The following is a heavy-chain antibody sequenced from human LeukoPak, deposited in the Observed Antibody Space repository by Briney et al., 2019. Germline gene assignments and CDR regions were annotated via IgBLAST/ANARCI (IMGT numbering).Heavy chain of an antibody. V-gene: IGHV1-2*02. D-gene: IGHD3-10*01. CDR3: ARVRFAYGSGSYPY. Sequence: ASVKVSCKASGGTFSSYAISWVRQAPGQGLEWMGWINPNSGGTNYAQKFQGRVTMTRDTSISTAYMELSRLRSDDTAVYYCARVRFAYGSGSYPYWGQGTLVTVSS. CDR1: GGTFSSYA. J-gene: IGHJ4*02. CDR2: INPNSGGT.